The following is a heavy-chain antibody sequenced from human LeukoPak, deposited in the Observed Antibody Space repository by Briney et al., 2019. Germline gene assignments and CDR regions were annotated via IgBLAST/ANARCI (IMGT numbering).Heavy chain of an antibody. V-gene: IGHV1-18*01. CDR2: ISAYNGNT. CDR3: AREGDSSGQSAFDI. J-gene: IGHJ3*02. D-gene: IGHD3-22*01. Sequence: ASVKVSCKASGYTFTSYGISWVRQAPGQGLEWTGWISAYNGNTNYAQKLQGRVTMTTDTSTSTAYMELRSLRSDDTAVYYCAREGDSSGQSAFDIWGQGTMVTVSS. CDR1: GYTFTSYG.